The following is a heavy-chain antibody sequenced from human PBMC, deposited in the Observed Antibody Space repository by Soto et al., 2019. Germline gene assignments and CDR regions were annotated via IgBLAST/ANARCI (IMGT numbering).Heavy chain of an antibody. CDR3: ARFSTPTPYSFFFGMDV. CDR2: IYNSGST. CDR1: GGSVSSGSYY. Sequence: QVQLQESGPGLVKPSETLSLTCTVSGGSVSSGSYYWSWIRQPPGKGLEWIGYIYNSGSTNYKPALKNRHTLSVYTSKTQFSQELSSVTAADTAVYYCARFSTPTPYSFFFGMDVWGQGTTVTVS. V-gene: IGHV4-61*01. D-gene: IGHD4-17*01. J-gene: IGHJ6*02.